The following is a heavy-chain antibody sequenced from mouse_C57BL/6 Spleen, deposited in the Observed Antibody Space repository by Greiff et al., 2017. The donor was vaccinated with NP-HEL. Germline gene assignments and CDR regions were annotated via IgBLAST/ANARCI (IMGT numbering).Heavy chain of an antibody. CDR1: GYTFTSYW. D-gene: IGHD1-1*01. V-gene: IGHV1-64*01. CDR2: IHPNSGST. Sequence: QVQLQQPGAELVKPGASVKLSCKASGYTFTSYWMHWVKQRPGQGLEWIGMIHPNSGSTNYNEKFKSKATLTVDKSPSTAYMQLSSLTSEDSAIYYCARGVVAHWYFDVWGTGTTVTVSS. CDR3: ARGVVAHWYFDV. J-gene: IGHJ1*03.